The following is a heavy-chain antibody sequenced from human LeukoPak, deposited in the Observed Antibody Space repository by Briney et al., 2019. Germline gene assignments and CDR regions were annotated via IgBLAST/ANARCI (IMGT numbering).Heavy chain of an antibody. J-gene: IGHJ6*03. Sequence: GGSLRLSCAASGFTFSSYTMNWVRQPPGKGLEWVSNIGTSSTTIYYADSVKGRFTISRDNAKNSLYLQMNSLRADDTAVYYCARFAAGGSYYYYMDVWGKETTVTVSS. CDR2: IGTSSTTI. V-gene: IGHV3-48*01. CDR3: ARFAAGGSYYYYMDV. D-gene: IGHD6-25*01. CDR1: GFTFSSYT.